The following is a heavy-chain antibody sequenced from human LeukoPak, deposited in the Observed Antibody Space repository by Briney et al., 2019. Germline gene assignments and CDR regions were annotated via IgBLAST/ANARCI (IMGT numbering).Heavy chain of an antibody. Sequence: GGSLRLSCAASRFTFSSSWMSWVRQAPGKGLECVANIKQDGSEKNYVDSVKGRFTISRDNAKNSLYLQTNSLRAEDTAVYYCTPYSSSSGSFQHWGQGTLVTVSS. CDR1: RFTFSSSW. CDR3: TPYSSSSGSFQH. J-gene: IGHJ1*01. D-gene: IGHD6-6*01. CDR2: IKQDGSEK. V-gene: IGHV3-7*01.